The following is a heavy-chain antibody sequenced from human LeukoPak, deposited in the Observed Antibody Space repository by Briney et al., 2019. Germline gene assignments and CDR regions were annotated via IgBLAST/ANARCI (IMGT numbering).Heavy chain of an antibody. D-gene: IGHD6-13*01. Sequence: SETLSLTCAVYGGSFSGYYWSWIRQPPGKGLEWIGEINHSGSTNYNPSLKSRVPISVDTSKNQFSLKLSSVTAADTACNYCAKGSWYYYHGMDVWGQGTTATVSS. V-gene: IGHV4-34*01. CDR3: AKGSWYYYHGMDV. J-gene: IGHJ6*02. CDR2: INHSGST. CDR1: GGSFSGYY.